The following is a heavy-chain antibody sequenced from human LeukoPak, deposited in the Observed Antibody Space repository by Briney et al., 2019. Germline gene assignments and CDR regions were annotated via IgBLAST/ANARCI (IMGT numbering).Heavy chain of an antibody. CDR1: GFTFSSYS. CDR3: ARDRVVPAAAMDV. V-gene: IGHV3-21*01. Sequence: GSLRLSCAASGFTFSSYSMNWVRQAPGKGLEWVSSISSSSYIYYADSVKGRFTISRDNAKNSLYLQMNSLRAEDTAVYYCARDRVVPAAAMDVWGQGTTVTVSS. J-gene: IGHJ6*02. CDR2: ISSSSYI. D-gene: IGHD2-2*01.